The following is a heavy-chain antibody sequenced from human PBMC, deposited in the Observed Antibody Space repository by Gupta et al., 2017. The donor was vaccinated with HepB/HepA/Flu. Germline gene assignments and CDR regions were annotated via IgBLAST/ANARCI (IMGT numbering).Heavy chain of an antibody. CDR3: ARLSALYHSYGMDV. CDR2: ISSSGTTK. J-gene: IGHJ6*02. D-gene: IGHD3-3*01. Sequence: DVQLVEAGGGLGQPGGSLRLSCAASGFTFSSFEMNWVRQAPGKGLEWVAFISSSGTTKDYADSVQGRFTVSRDNAKNSLYLQMNSLRVEDTAVYFCARLSALYHSYGMDVWGQGTTVTVSS. CDR1: GFTFSSFE. V-gene: IGHV3-48*03.